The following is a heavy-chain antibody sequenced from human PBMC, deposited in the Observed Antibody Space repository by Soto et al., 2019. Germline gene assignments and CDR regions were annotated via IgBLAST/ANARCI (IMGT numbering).Heavy chain of an antibody. V-gene: IGHV4-34*01. CDR3: ARGAGVRGLNPSPYYYYYMDV. CDR2: INHSGST. Sequence: SETLSLTCAVYGGSFSGYYWSWIRQPPGKGLEWIGEINHSGSTNYNPSLKSRVTISVDTSKNQFSLKLSSVTAADTAVYYCARGAGVRGLNPSPYYYYYMDVWGKGTTVTVSS. CDR1: GGSFSGYY. D-gene: IGHD3-10*01. J-gene: IGHJ6*03.